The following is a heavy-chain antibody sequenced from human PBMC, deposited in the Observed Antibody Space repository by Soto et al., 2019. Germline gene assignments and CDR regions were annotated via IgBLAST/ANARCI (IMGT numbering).Heavy chain of an antibody. D-gene: IGHD3-22*01. J-gene: IGHJ3*02. V-gene: IGHV1-18*01. CDR2: ISAYNGNT. CDR1: GYTFTSYG. CDR3: ARDITMIVVDKNPDAFDI. Sequence: VASVKVSCKASGYTFTSYGISWVRQAPGQGLEWMGWISAYNGNTNYAQKLQGRVTMTTDTSTSTAYMELRSLRSDDTAVYYCARDITMIVVDKNPDAFDIWGQGTMVTVSS.